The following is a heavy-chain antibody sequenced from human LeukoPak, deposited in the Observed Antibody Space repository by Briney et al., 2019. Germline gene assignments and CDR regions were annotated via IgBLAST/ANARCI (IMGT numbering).Heavy chain of an antibody. CDR1: GDSVSSNSAA. J-gene: IGHJ6*03. V-gene: IGHV6-1*01. CDR2: TYYRSKWYN. Sequence: SQTLSLTCAISGDSVSSNSAAWNWIRQSPSRGLEWLGRTYYRSKWYNDYAVSVKSRITINPDTSKNQFSLKLSSVTAADTAVYYCARQVYGSGSYYYYYYYMDVWGKGTTVTISS. D-gene: IGHD3-10*01. CDR3: ARQVYGSGSYYYYYYYMDV.